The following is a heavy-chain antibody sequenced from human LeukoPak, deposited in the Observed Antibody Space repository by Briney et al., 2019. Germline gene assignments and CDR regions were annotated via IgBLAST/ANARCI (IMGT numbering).Heavy chain of an antibody. CDR2: IYYSGST. V-gene: IGHV4-30-4*01. CDR1: GGSISSGDYY. J-gene: IGHJ4*02. D-gene: IGHD3-3*01. Sequence: SQTLSLTCTVSGGSISSGDYYWSWIRQPPGKGLEWIVYIYYSGSTYYNPSLKSRVTISVDTSKNQFSLKLSSVTAADTAVYYCARAMYYDFWSGHDYWGQGTLVTVSS. CDR3: ARAMYYDFWSGHDY.